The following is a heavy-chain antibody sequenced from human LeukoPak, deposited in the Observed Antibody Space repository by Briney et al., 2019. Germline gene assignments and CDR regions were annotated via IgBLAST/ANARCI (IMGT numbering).Heavy chain of an antibody. CDR1: GGSFSTYY. CDR3: TRGGFVSYYYGSGSYSPLDY. Sequence: SETLSLTCAVYGGSFSTYYWSWIRQPPGKGLEWIGEISHSGSTNYNPSLKSRLTISVDTSKNQFSLKLSSVTAADTAVYYCTRGGFVSYYYGSGSYSPLDYWGQGTLVTVSS. J-gene: IGHJ4*02. CDR2: ISHSGST. V-gene: IGHV4-34*01. D-gene: IGHD3-10*01.